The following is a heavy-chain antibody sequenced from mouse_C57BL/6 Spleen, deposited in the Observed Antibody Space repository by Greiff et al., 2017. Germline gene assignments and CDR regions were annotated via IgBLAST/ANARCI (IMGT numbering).Heavy chain of an antibody. CDR3: ARRSDGYDVDWYFDG. CDR1: GFSLTSYA. Sequence: QVQLKQSGPGLVAPSQSLSITCTVSGFSLTSYAISWVRQPPGKGLEWLGVIWTGGGTNYYSAIKSRLSISKDNSKSQVCLKMNSLQTDDTARDDSARRSDGYDVDWYFDGWGTGTTVTVSS. V-gene: IGHV2-9-1*01. CDR2: IWTGGGT. D-gene: IGHD2-2*01. J-gene: IGHJ1*03.